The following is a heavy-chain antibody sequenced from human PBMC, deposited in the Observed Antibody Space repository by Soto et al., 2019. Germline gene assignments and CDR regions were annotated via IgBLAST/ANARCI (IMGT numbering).Heavy chain of an antibody. J-gene: IGHJ6*02. V-gene: IGHV1-8*01. Sequence: ASVKVSCKASGYAFTSYDINWVRQATGQGLEWMGWMNPNSGNTGYAQKFQGRVTMTRNTSISTAYMELSSLRSEDTAVYYCARGGIVVVVAASGGMDVWGQGTTVTVSS. CDR1: GYAFTSYD. CDR2: MNPNSGNT. D-gene: IGHD2-15*01. CDR3: ARGGIVVVVAASGGMDV.